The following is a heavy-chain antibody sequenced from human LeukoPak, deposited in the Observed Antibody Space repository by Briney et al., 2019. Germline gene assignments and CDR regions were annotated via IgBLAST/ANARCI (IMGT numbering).Heavy chain of an antibody. V-gene: IGHV1-18*01. CDR1: GYSFTSFG. CDR3: VRDLGVDTSMIFFDF. Sequence: SVKVSCKASGYSFTSFGISWVRQAPGQGLEWMGWSSAYNGNTNYVQKFQGRVTMTTDTSTSTAYMELRSLRSDDTAVFYCVRDLGVDTSMIFFDFWGQGTLVTVSS. D-gene: IGHD5-18*01. J-gene: IGHJ4*02. CDR2: SSAYNGNT.